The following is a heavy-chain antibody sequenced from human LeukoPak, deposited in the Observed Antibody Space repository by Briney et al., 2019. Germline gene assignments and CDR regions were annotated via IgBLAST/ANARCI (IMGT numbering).Heavy chain of an antibody. D-gene: IGHD6-13*01. Sequence: GGSLRLSCAASGFTFDDYAMHWVRQAPGKGLEWVSGISWNSGSIGYADSVKGRFTISRDDAKNSLYLQMNSLRAEDMALYYCAKGYAAAGTGVYFDYWGQGTLVTVSS. CDR1: GFTFDDYA. J-gene: IGHJ4*02. CDR3: AKGYAAAGTGVYFDY. V-gene: IGHV3-9*03. CDR2: ISWNSGSI.